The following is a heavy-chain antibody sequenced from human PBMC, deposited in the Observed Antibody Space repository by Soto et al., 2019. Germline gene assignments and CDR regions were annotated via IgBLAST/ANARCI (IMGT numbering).Heavy chain of an antibody. V-gene: IGHV3-13*01. CDR1: GLKGKSYD. CDR3: ARVNWNYDAFDI. J-gene: IGHJ3*02. CDR2: IGTAGDT. D-gene: IGHD1-7*01. Sequence: LRNRCGTSGLKGKSYDLHWVRQATGKGLEWVSAIGTAGDTYYPGSVKGRFTISRENAKNSLYLQMNSLRAGDTAVYYCARVNWNYDAFDIWGQGTMVTVSS.